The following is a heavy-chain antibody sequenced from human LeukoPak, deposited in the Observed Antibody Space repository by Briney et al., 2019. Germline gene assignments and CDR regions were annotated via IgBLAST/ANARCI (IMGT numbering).Heavy chain of an antibody. V-gene: IGHV3-64D*06. J-gene: IGHJ4*02. CDR1: GFTFSSYA. D-gene: IGHD6-13*01. CDR3: VKEGQQRGVAGFDY. CDR2: ISSNGGST. Sequence: GGSLRLSCSASGFTFSSYAMHWVRQAPGKGLEYVSAISSNGGSTYYADSVKGRFTISRDNSKYSLYLQMSSLRAEDTAVYYCVKEGQQRGVAGFDYWGQGTLVTVSS.